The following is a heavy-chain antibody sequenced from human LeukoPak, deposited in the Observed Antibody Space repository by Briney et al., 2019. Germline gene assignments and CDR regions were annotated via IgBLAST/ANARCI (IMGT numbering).Heavy chain of an antibody. J-gene: IGHJ5*01. CDR3: ARHPGSKRFDS. CDR2: IDPSDSST. V-gene: IGHV5-10-1*01. D-gene: IGHD1-14*01. CDR1: GYSFISYW. Sequence: NHGESLRISCEGSGYSFISYWITWVRRMPGKGLEWMGGIDPSDSSTTYSPSFQGHVTISIDKSISTAYLQWSSLKASDTAMYYCARHPGSKRFDSWGQGTLVSVSS.